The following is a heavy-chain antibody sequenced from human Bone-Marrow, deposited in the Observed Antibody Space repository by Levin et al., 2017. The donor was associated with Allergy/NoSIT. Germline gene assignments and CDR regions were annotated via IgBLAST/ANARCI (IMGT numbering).Heavy chain of an antibody. Sequence: QLGESLKISCVASGFTFSNHWMNWARQVPGKGLEWVAYIEQDGSEKYYVDSVKGRFTISRDNAKNSLYLQMNSLRAEDTAVYYCAIDLGGTVWGQGTTVNVSS. CDR3: AIDLGGTV. V-gene: IGHV3-7*01. J-gene: IGHJ6*02. D-gene: IGHD1-14*01. CDR2: IEQDGSEK. CDR1: GFTFSNHW.